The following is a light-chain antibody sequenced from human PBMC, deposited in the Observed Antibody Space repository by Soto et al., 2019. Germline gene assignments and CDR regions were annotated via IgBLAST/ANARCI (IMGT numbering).Light chain of an antibody. J-gene: IGKJ1*01. CDR3: QQYYSYPQT. CDR1: QGISSY. Sequence: AIRMPQSPSSLSASTGDRVPITCRASQGISSYLAWYQQKPGKAPKLLIYAASTLQSGVPSRFSGSGSGTDFTLTISCLQSEDFATYYCQQYYSYPQTFGQGTKVDIK. CDR2: AAS. V-gene: IGKV1-8*01.